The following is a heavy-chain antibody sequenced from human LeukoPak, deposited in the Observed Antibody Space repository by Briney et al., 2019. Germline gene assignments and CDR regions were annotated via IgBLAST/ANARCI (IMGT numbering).Heavy chain of an antibody. V-gene: IGHV3-7*03. CDR2: IKQDGSDK. CDR1: GFTFSRYW. CDR3: ARDPWADSSGFPLHH. D-gene: IGHD3-22*01. J-gene: IGHJ1*01. Sequence: PGGSLRFSCAASGFTFSRYWMSWVRQTPEKGLECVANIKQDGSDKFYVDSVRGRFTISRDNAKNSLYLQMNSLRVEDTALYYCARDPWADSSGFPLHHWGQGTLVTVSS.